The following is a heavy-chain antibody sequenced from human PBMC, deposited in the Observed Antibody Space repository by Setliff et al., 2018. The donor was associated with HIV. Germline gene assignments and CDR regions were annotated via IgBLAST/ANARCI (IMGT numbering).Heavy chain of an antibody. J-gene: IGHJ4*01. CDR2: LHSLGSSRVSDTP. V-gene: IGHV4-4*08. D-gene: IGHD2-8*02. Sequence: SETLSLTCSVSSGSMTGHYWTWVRHPPGKGLEWIGYLHSLGSSRVSDTPNYSPSLKSRITISVDTSKREFSLTMTSVTAADTAVYYCARGLSSQTYWWTPPLGLDYWGQGSLVTVSS. CDR1: SGSMTGHY. CDR3: ARGLSSQTYWWTPPLGLDY.